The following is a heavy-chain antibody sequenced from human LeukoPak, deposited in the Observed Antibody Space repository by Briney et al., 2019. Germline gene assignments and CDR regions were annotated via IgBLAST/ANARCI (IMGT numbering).Heavy chain of an antibody. CDR3: ARDRRGSGSYYGLDY. V-gene: IGHV4-30-2*01. Sequence: PSQTLSLTCAVSGGSISSGGYSWSWIRQPPGKGLEWIGYIYHSGSTYYNPSLKSRVTISVDRSKNQFSLKLSSVTAADTAVYYCARDRRGSGSYYGLDYWSQGTLVTVSS. CDR2: IYHSGST. J-gene: IGHJ4*02. CDR1: GGSISSGGYS. D-gene: IGHD3-10*01.